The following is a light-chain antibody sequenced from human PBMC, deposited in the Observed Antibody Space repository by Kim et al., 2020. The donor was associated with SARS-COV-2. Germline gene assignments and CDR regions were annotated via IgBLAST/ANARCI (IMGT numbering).Light chain of an antibody. CDR2: EDD. CDR1: SGSIDDNY. CDR3: PYYNRDNVL. V-gene: IGLV6-57*04. Sequence: NFMLTQPHSVSESPGKTVTISCTRSSGSIDDNYVQWYQQRPGGVPTTVIYEDDQRPSGVSDRFSGSIDNSSNSASLTISGLRDEDEAYYFCPYYNRDNVLFGGGTKLTVL. J-gene: IGLJ2*01.